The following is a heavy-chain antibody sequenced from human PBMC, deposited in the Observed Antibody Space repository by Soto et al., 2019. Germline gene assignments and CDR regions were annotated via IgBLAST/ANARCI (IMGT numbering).Heavy chain of an antibody. J-gene: IGHJ4*02. Sequence: PSETLSLTCTVSGGSISSGGYSWSWIRQHPGRGLEWIGFIYYAGSTKYNPSLNSRVTISVDTSKNQFSLTVTSVTAADTAVYYCARRIVATETSDYWGQGTLVTVSS. D-gene: IGHD5-12*01. CDR3: ARRIVATETSDY. V-gene: IGHV4-61*08. CDR1: GGSISSGGYS. CDR2: IYYAGST.